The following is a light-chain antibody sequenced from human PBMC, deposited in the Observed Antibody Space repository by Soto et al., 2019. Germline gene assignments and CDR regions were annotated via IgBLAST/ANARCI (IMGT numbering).Light chain of an antibody. CDR1: QSVTSNS. CDR3: QQYGSSPPT. CDR2: GAS. Sequence: EIVLTQSPGTLSLSPGERGTLSCRASQSVTSNSVAWYQQKPGQAPRLLIYGASSRVAGIPDRFRGAGSGTHFTLTISRLEPEDFAVYVCQQYGSSPPTFGQGTKVDVK. V-gene: IGKV3-20*01. J-gene: IGKJ1*01.